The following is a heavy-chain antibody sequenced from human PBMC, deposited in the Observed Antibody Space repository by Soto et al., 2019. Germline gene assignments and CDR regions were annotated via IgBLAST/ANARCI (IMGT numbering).Heavy chain of an antibody. V-gene: IGHV1-18*04. J-gene: IGHJ4*02. CDR3: AKDRDPWGSYPYFDY. CDR2: ISAYIGNT. CDR1: GYTFSNYI. D-gene: IGHD3-16*01. Sequence: QVQLVQSGVELKKHGASVKVSCKASGYTFSNYIVTCVRQAPGQGLEWMGWISAYIGNTNYAQKFQDKITMATDTSTSTIYMELRLLSYDDTSVYFSAKDRDPWGSYPYFDYWGQGTLVTVSS.